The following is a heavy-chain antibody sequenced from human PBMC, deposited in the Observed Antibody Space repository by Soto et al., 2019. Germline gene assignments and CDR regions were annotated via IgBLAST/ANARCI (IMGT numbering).Heavy chain of an antibody. Sequence: GSLGLSCAASGFTLSGSVIYWVRQPSGKGLEWVGRIRSRSNGYATAYAASVRGRFTISRDDSKNTAYLQMNSLKTEDTAVYYCSRPGYSNYDYDYWGQVPLVTFSS. V-gene: IGHV3-73*01. CDR2: IRSRSNGYAT. J-gene: IGHJ4*02. CDR3: SRPGYSNYDYDY. CDR1: GFTLSGSV. D-gene: IGHD5-12*01.